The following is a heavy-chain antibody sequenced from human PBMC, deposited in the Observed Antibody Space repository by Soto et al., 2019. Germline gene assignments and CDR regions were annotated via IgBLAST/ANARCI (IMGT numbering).Heavy chain of an antibody. V-gene: IGHV3-48*01. Sequence: GGPLRLSCAASGFTFSSNSMNWVGQAPGKGLEGVAYISSRSTIYYADSVKGRFTISRDNAKNSLYLQRNSLRAEATAVYYCARDRAYSSSWYSRELDYWGQGTLVTVSS. CDR3: ARDRAYSSSWYSRELDY. D-gene: IGHD6-13*01. J-gene: IGHJ4*02. CDR1: GFTFSSNS. CDR2: ISSRSTI.